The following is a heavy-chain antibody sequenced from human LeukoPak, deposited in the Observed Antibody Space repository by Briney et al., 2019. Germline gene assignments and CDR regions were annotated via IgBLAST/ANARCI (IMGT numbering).Heavy chain of an antibody. D-gene: IGHD2-2*01. J-gene: IGHJ5*02. Sequence: SETLSLTCTVSGGSPSSGGYYWSWLRQHPGTGLEWIGYIYYSGSTYYNPSLKSRVTISVGTSKNQFSLKLSSVTAADTAVYYCARGIVVVPAAMCNWFDPWGQGTLVTVSS. V-gene: IGHV4-31*03. CDR1: GGSPSSGGYY. CDR3: ARGIVVVPAAMCNWFDP. CDR2: IYYSGST.